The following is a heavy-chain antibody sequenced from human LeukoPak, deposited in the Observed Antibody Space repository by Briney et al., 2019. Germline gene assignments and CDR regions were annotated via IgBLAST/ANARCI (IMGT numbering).Heavy chain of an antibody. V-gene: IGHV4-59*12. D-gene: IGHD6-19*01. CDR1: GGSISSYY. CDR2: IYYSGST. CDR3: AVSPGWYKLDY. Sequence: PSETLSLTCTVSGGSISSYYWSWIRQPPGKGLEWIGYIYYSGSTNYNPSLKSRVTISVDKSKNQFSLKVNSVTAADTAVYYCAVSPGWYKLDYWGQGTLVTVSS. J-gene: IGHJ4*02.